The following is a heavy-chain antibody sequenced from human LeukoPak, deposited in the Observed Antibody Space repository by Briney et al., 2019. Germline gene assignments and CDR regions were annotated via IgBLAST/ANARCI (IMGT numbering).Heavy chain of an antibody. CDR1: GGTFSSYA. D-gene: IGHD7-27*01. J-gene: IGHJ5*02. V-gene: IGHV1-69*04. Sequence: ASVKVSCKASGGTFSSYAISWVRQAPGQGLEWMGRIIPIFGIANYAQKFQGRVTITADKSTSTAYMELSSLRSEDTAVYYCARGTLPSRTGDGSWFDPWGQGTLVTVSS. CDR2: IIPIFGIA. CDR3: ARGTLPSRTGDGSWFDP.